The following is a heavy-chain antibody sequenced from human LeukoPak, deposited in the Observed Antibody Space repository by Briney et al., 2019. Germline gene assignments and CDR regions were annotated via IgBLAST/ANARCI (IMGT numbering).Heavy chain of an antibody. D-gene: IGHD2-15*01. V-gene: IGHV4-38-2*02. Sequence: SETLSLTCTVSGYSISSGYYWGWIRQPPGKGLEWIGSIYYSGSTYYNPSLKSRVAISVDTSKNQFSLKLSSVTTADTAVYYCARAIVVVVAATVESWFDPWGQGTLVTVSS. J-gene: IGHJ5*02. CDR2: IYYSGST. CDR3: ARAIVVVVAATVESWFDP. CDR1: GYSISSGYY.